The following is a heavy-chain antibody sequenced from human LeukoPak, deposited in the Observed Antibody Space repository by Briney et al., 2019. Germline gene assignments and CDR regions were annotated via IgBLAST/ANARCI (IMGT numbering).Heavy chain of an antibody. Sequence: PLGTLSLTSAVYGGSFSVYYWSWIRQPPGKGREWSGEINHSGSTNYNPSLKSRVTISLDTSKNQFSLKRSSVTAAVTAVYYFARKRWVVPAAMSNSRGWKPPSGYFAYWGQGTLVTVYS. J-gene: IGHJ4*02. CDR2: INHSGST. CDR3: ARKRWVVPAAMSNSRGWKPPSGYFAY. V-gene: IGHV4-34*01. CDR1: GGSFSVYY. D-gene: IGHD2-2*01.